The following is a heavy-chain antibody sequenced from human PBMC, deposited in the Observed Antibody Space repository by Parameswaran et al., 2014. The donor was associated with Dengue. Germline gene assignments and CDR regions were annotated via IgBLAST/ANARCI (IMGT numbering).Heavy chain of an antibody. D-gene: IGHD6-19*01. J-gene: IGHJ4*02. Sequence: WVRQAPGQRLEWMGWINAGNDNTKYSQNFQGRVTIIRDTSASTAYMELSSLRSEDTAVYFCARGGARGGWYLDYWGQGTLVTVSS. CDR2: INAGNDNT. CDR3: ARGGARGGWYLDY. V-gene: IGHV1-3*01.